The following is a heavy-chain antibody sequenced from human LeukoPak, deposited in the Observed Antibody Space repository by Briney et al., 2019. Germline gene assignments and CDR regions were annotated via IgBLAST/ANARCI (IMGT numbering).Heavy chain of an antibody. D-gene: IGHD5-24*01. CDR1: GGSFSGYY. CDR2: INHSGST. Sequence: PSETLSLTCAVYGGSFSGYYWSWIRQPPGKGLEWIGEINHSGSTNYNPSLKSRVTISVDTSKNQFSLKLSSVTAADTAVYYCARGMGPRYWGQGTLVTVSS. V-gene: IGHV4-34*01. CDR3: ARGMGPRY. J-gene: IGHJ4*02.